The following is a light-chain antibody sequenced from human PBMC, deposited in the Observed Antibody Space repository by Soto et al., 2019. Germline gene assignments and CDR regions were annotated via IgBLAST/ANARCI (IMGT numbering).Light chain of an antibody. V-gene: IGKV1-5*03. Sequence: DIQMTQSPSTLSGSVGDRVTITCRASQTIDGWLAWYKQRXGKPPNXXIYKASTLASGVPSRFRGSGSGTEFTLTINSLKPDDFATYYCQQYHIYSGTFGQGTKVDIK. J-gene: IGKJ1*01. CDR3: QQYHIYSGT. CDR1: QTIDGW. CDR2: KAS.